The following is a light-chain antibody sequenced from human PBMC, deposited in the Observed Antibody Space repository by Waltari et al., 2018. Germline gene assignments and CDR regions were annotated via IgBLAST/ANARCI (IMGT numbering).Light chain of an antibody. CDR2: DAS. CDR1: HTITNW. CDR3: QHYNSFSHIYT. J-gene: IGKJ2*01. V-gene: IGKV1-5*01. Sequence: IQMTQSPSTLSASVGDRVTITCRASHTITNWLAWYQQKPGKVPNVLIYDASTLESGVPSRFSGSGSGTEFTLTINSLQPDDFATYYYQHYNSFSHIYTFGQGTKLEI.